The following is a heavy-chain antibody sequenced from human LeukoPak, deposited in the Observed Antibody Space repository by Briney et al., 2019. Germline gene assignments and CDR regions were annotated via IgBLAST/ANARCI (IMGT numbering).Heavy chain of an antibody. J-gene: IGHJ6*03. CDR3: ARLVYYYDSSGYSNYYYYMDV. CDR2: VYSSGNT. V-gene: IGHV4-61*10. CDR1: GGSISRGTYF. Sequence: SETLSLTCTVSGGSISRGTYFWSWIRQPAGKGLEWIGRVYSSGNTDYNPSLKSRLTISVDTSKNQFSLKLSSVTAADTAVYYCARLVYYYDSSGYSNYYYYMDVWGKGTTVTVSS. D-gene: IGHD3-22*01.